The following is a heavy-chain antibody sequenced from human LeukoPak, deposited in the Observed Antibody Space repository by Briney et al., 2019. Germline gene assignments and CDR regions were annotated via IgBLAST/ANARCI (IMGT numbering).Heavy chain of an antibody. Sequence: GASVKVSCKPSGYTFIDHYLHWVRQAPGQGLESLGWIDPDTGDTNYPQKFQGRVTMSRDTSSSTAYMELNRLRSDDTAVYYCARASHNSSSGGYDFWGLGTLVTVSS. J-gene: IGHJ4*02. CDR1: GYTFIDHY. D-gene: IGHD2-15*01. CDR3: ARASHNSSSGGYDF. V-gene: IGHV1-2*02. CDR2: IDPDTGDT.